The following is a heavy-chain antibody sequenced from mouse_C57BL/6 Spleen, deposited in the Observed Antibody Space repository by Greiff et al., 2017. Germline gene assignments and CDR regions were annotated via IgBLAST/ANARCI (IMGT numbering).Heavy chain of an antibody. CDR3: ARGGTHYARDY. V-gene: IGHV5-17*01. J-gene: IGHJ4*01. Sequence: EVKLVESGGGLVKPGGSLKLSCAASGFTFSDYGMHWVRQAPEKGLEWVAYISSGSSTIYYAATVKGRFTIPRDNAKNTLFLQMTSLRSEDTAMYYCARGGTHYARDYWGQGTSVTVSS. CDR1: GFTFSDYG. CDR2: ISSGSSTI.